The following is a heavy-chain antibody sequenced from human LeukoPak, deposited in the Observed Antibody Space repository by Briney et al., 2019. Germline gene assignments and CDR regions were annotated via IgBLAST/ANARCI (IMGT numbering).Heavy chain of an antibody. Sequence: GESMKISCRCSGYNFINYYIGWVRQMPGKGLEWIGVTYPGGSDTSYNPSFKGQVIFSADKSTTTVYLQWSRLQASDTAIYYCARQYSSGWFRHFDYWGQGTLITVSS. V-gene: IGHV5-51*01. J-gene: IGHJ4*02. CDR2: TYPGGSDT. CDR3: ARQYSSGWFRHFDY. D-gene: IGHD3-22*01. CDR1: GYNFINYY.